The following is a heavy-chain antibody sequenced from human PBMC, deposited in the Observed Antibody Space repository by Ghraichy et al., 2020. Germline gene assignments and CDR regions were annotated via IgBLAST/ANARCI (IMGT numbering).Heavy chain of an antibody. J-gene: IGHJ4*02. Sequence: SETLSLTCTVSGGSIISSSYYLGWILHPPVKVLEWIGSIYYSGSTYYNPSLKSRVTISVDTSKNQFSLKLSSVTAADTAVYYCARQTTVTSDYVDYWGQGTLVTVSS. CDR2: IYYSGST. V-gene: IGHV4-39*01. D-gene: IGHD4-17*01. CDR3: ARQTTVTSDYVDY. CDR1: GGSIISSSYY.